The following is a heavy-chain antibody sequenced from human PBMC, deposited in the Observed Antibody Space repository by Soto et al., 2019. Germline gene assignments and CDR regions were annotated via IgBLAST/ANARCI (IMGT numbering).Heavy chain of an antibody. CDR1: GFTFSNAW. D-gene: IGHD3-3*01. CDR2: IKSKTDGGTT. CDR3: TTITIFGVVSISSG. J-gene: IGHJ4*02. Sequence: EVQLVESGGGLVKPGGSLRLSCAASGFTFSNAWMSWVRQAPGKGLEWVGRIKSKTDGGTTDYAAPVKGRFTISRDDSKNTLYLQMNSLKTEDTAVYYCTTITIFGVVSISSGWGQGTLVTVSS. V-gene: IGHV3-15*01.